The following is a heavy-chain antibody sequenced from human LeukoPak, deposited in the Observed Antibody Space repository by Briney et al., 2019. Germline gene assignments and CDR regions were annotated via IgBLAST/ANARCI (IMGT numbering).Heavy chain of an antibody. CDR3: AIGASHRVISIGLL. CDR1: GYSFISYW. J-gene: IGHJ4*02. Sequence: GESLWSSCKGSGYSFISYWIRWGRQRPGRGGERMGRIDPSDAYTNYSPSFQGHVTISDEKSISTTYLQWSSLRASDSAMYYCAIGASHRVISIGLLWDQETLLTVPS. V-gene: IGHV5-10-1*01. CDR2: IDPSDAYT. D-gene: IGHD3-3*02.